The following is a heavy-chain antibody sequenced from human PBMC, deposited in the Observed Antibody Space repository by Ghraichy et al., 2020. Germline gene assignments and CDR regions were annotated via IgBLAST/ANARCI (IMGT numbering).Heavy chain of an antibody. CDR3: ARTVMISQRGASDYYYGMDV. D-gene: IGHD2/OR15-2a*01. J-gene: IGHJ6*02. Sequence: ASVKVSCKASGYTFTSYGISWVRQAPGQGLEWMGWISAYNGNTNYAQKLQGRVTMTTDTSTSTAYMELRSLRSDDTAVYYCARTVMISQRGASDYYYGMDVWGQGTTVTVSS. CDR1: GYTFTSYG. V-gene: IGHV1-18*01. CDR2: ISAYNGNT.